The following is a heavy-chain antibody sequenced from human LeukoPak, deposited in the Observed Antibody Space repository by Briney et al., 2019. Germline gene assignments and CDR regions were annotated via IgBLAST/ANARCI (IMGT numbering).Heavy chain of an antibody. CDR1: GFTFDDYA. V-gene: IGHV3-9*01. J-gene: IGHJ3*02. CDR2: ISWNSGSI. Sequence: GGSLRLSCAASGFTFDDYAMHWVRQAPGKGLEWVSGISWNSGSIGYADSVKGRFTISRDNAKNSLYLQMNSLRAEDTAVYYCARVWFGELLYGAFDIWGQGTMVTVSS. D-gene: IGHD3-10*01. CDR3: ARVWFGELLYGAFDI.